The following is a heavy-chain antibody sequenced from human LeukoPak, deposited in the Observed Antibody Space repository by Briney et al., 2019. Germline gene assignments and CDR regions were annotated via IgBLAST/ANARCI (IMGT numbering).Heavy chain of an antibody. J-gene: IGHJ3*02. V-gene: IGHV1-69*06. CDR3: ATSRVPPDGAFDI. Sequence: SVKVSCKVSGYTLTELSMHWVRQAPGQGLEWMGGIIPIFGTANYAQKFQGRVTITADKSTSTACMELSSLRSEDTAVYYCATSRVPPDGAFDIWGQGTMVTVSS. CDR1: GYTLTELS. CDR2: IIPIFGTA. D-gene: IGHD1-14*01.